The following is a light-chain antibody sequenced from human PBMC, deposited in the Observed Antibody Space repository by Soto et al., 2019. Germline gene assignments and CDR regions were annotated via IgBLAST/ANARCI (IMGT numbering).Light chain of an antibody. CDR1: SSDVGSSNL. CDR3: CSYAPTSTWV. CDR2: EGV. J-gene: IGLJ2*01. V-gene: IGLV2-23*01. Sequence: QSALTQPASVSGSPGQSITISCTGTSSDVGSSNLVSWYQQHPGKAPKLIIYEGVKRPSGVSDRFSGSKSGNTASLTISGLQAEDEGDYYCCSYAPTSTWVFGGGTKLTVL.